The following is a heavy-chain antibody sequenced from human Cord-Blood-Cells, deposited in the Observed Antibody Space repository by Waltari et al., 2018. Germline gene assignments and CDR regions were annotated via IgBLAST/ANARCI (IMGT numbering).Heavy chain of an antibody. CDR3: ASSIAARFFDY. CDR1: GFTFSSYS. V-gene: IGHV3-21*01. CDR2: ISSSSSYI. Sequence: EVQLVESGGGLVKPGGSLRLSCAASGFTFSSYSMNWVRQAPGKGLEWASSISSSSSYIYYADSVKGRFTISRDNAKNSLYLQMNSLRAEDTAVYYCASSIAARFFDYWGQGTLVTVSS. J-gene: IGHJ4*02. D-gene: IGHD6-6*01.